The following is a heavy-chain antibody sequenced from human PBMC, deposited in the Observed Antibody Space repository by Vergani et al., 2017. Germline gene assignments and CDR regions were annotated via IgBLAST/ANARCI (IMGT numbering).Heavy chain of an antibody. J-gene: IGHJ5*02. CDR1: GYTFTSYY. CDR2: IKPSGGST. D-gene: IGHD2-2*01. V-gene: IGHV1-46*01. CDR3: ARDSRYCSSTSCYVGRDWFDP. Sequence: QVQLVQSGAEVKKPGASVKVSCKASGYTFTSYYMHWVRQAPGQGLEWMGIIKPSGGSTSYAQKFQGRVTMTRDTSTSTVYMELSSLRSEETAVYYCARDSRYCSSTSCYVGRDWFDPWGQGTLVTVSS.